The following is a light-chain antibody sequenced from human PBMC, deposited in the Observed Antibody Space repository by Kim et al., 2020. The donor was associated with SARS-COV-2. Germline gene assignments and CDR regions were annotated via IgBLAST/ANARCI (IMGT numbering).Light chain of an antibody. Sequence: ASVGDRVTITCHASQDIGNDLGWYQQSPGRAPKRLIYGASNLQSGVPSRFSGSGSETEFTLTINSLQPEDFATYFCLQHRTYPITFGQGTRLEIK. J-gene: IGKJ5*01. CDR2: GAS. CDR1: QDIGND. V-gene: IGKV1-17*01. CDR3: LQHRTYPIT.